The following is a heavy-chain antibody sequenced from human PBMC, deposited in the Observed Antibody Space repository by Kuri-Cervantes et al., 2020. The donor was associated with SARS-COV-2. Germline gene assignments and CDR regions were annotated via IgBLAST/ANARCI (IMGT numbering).Heavy chain of an antibody. V-gene: IGHV1-69*06. J-gene: IGHJ4*02. CDR3: ARLVVVTADLRLVDY. Sequence: SVKVSCKASGYTFTSYGISWVRQAPGQGLEWMGGIIPIFGTANYAQKFQGRVTITADKSTSTAYMELSSLRSEDTAVYYCARLVVVTADLRLVDYWGQGTLVTVSS. D-gene: IGHD2-21*02. CDR2: IIPIFGTA. CDR1: GYTFTSYG.